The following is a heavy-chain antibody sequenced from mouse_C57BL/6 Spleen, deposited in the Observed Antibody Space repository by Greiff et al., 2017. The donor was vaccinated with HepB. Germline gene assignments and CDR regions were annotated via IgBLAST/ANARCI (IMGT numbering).Heavy chain of an antibody. CDR3: ARSYGTHYYAMDY. J-gene: IGHJ4*01. V-gene: IGHV3-8*01. CDR1: GYSITSDY. D-gene: IGHD1-1*01. Sequence: DVKLVESGPGLAKPSQTLSLTCSVTGYSITSDYWNWIRKFPGNKLEYMGYISYSGSTYYNPSLKSRISITRDTSKNQYYLQLNSVTTEDTATYYCARSYGTHYYAMDYWGQGTSVTVSS. CDR2: ISYSGST.